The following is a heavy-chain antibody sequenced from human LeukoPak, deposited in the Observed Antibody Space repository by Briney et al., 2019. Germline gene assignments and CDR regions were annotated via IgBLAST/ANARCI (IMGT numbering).Heavy chain of an antibody. D-gene: IGHD3-10*01. J-gene: IGHJ2*01. CDR1: GGSISSYY. CDR3: ARDLYASGNYRSYWYFDL. Sequence: SETLSHTCTVSGGSISSYYWSWIRQPPGKGLEWIGYIYYNGSTNYNPSLKSRVTISVDTSKKQFSLKLNSVTAADTAVYYCARDLYASGNYRSYWYFDLWGRGTLVTVSS. V-gene: IGHV4-59*01. CDR2: IYYNGST.